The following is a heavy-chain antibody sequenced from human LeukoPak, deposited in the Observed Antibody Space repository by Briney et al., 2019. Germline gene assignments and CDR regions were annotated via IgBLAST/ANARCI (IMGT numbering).Heavy chain of an antibody. CDR2: IYYSGST. D-gene: IGHD2-8*01. V-gene: IGHV4-59*01. Sequence: PSETLSLTCTVSCGSIRTSYCSWIRQPPGKGLEWIGYIYYSGSTNYNPSLKSRVTISVDTSRNQFSLKLSSVTAADTAVYYCARAPNPDFFDDWGQGTLVTVSS. J-gene: IGHJ4*02. CDR3: ARAPNPDFFDD. CDR1: CGSIRTSY.